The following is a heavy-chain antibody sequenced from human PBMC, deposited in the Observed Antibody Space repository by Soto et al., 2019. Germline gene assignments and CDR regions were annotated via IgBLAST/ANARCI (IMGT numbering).Heavy chain of an antibody. CDR2: LYSGGSP. V-gene: IGHV4-39*01. D-gene: IGHD2-21*02. CDR1: GGSISSVSYY. CDR3: AATPRGGNSFEWFDP. J-gene: IGHJ5*02. Sequence: SETLSLTCAVSGGSISSVSYYWVWIRQPPGKGLEWIGSLYSGGSPYYNPSLRSRVNISVDTSKNQFSLKLSSVTAADTALYYCAATPRGGNSFEWFDPWGQGTLVTVSS.